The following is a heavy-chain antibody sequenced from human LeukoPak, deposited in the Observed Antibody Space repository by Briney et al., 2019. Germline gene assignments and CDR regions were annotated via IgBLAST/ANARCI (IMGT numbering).Heavy chain of an antibody. V-gene: IGHV3-9*01. D-gene: IGHD3-10*01. CDR1: GFTFDDYA. CDR3: ARVYGSGSYYDY. CDR2: ISWNSGSI. Sequence: GGSLRLSCAASGFTFDDYAMHWVRQAPGKGLEWVSGISWNSGSIGYADSVKGRFTISRDNSKNTLYLQMNSLRAEDTAVYYCARVYGSGSYYDYRGQGTLVTVSS. J-gene: IGHJ4*02.